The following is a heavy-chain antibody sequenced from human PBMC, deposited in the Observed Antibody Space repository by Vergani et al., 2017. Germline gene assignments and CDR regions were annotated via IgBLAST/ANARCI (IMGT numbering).Heavy chain of an antibody. CDR1: RGTFSSYT. Sequence: QVQLVQSGAEVKKPGSSVKVSCKASRGTFSSYTISWVRQAPGQGLEWMGRIIPILGIANYAQKFQGRVTITADKSTSTAYMELSSLRSEDTAVYYCAREQAVADYYYYYGMDVWGQGTTVTVSS. D-gene: IGHD6-19*01. J-gene: IGHJ6*02. V-gene: IGHV1-69*08. CDR2: IIPILGIA. CDR3: AREQAVADYYYYYGMDV.